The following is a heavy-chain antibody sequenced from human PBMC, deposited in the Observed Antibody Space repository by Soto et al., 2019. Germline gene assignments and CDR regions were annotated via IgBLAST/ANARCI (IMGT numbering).Heavy chain of an antibody. D-gene: IGHD6-19*01. Sequence: GAPAKVSCKASGFTFTSCAVQWVRQARGQRLEWIGWIVVGSGNTNYAQKFQERVTITRDMSTSTAYMELSSLRSEDTAVYYCAADGIAVAGFDYWGQGTLVTVSS. CDR3: AADGIAVAGFDY. CDR1: GFTFTSCA. J-gene: IGHJ4*02. CDR2: IVVGSGNT. V-gene: IGHV1-58*01.